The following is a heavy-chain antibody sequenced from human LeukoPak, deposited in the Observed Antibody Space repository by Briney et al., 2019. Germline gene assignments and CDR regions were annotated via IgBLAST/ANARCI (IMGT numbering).Heavy chain of an antibody. D-gene: IGHD6-19*01. J-gene: IGHJ4*02. Sequence: NPGGSLRLFCAAAGFTLSDYYMSWIRQAPGQGLEWVSCISSSGTNTNYADSVKGRFTISRDNAKNSVHLQMNSLRAEDTAVYYCARVRYSSGWYDFDYWGQGTLVTVSS. CDR1: GFTLSDYY. CDR3: ARVRYSSGWYDFDY. V-gene: IGHV3-11*04. CDR2: ISSSGTNT.